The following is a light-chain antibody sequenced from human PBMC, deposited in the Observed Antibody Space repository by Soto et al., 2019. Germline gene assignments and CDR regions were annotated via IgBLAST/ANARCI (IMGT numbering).Light chain of an antibody. CDR2: GTS. CDR3: HQRRSWPRT. V-gene: IGKV3-11*01. Sequence: EIVLTQSPATLSSSPGERATLSCRASQTVSSKLAWYQHKPGQAPRLLIYGTSNRATGIPARFSGSGSGTDFTLTISSLEPEDFAVYFCHQRRSWPRTFGEGTKVDI. CDR1: QTVSSK. J-gene: IGKJ1*01.